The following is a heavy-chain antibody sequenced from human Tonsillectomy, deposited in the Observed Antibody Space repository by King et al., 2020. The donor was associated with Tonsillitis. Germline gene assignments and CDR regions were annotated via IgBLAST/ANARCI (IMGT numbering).Heavy chain of an antibody. D-gene: IGHD4-17*01. V-gene: IGHV3-33*01. CDR2: IWYDGSKK. Sequence: VQLVESGGGVVQPGRSLRLSCAASGFTFSSYGMHWVRQAPGKGLQWVVVIWYDGSKKYYADSVKGRFTISRDNSKNTLYLQMNILRAEDTAVYYCARDKPPNYGDYADWYFDLWGRGTLVTVSS. CDR3: ARDKPPNYGDYADWYFDL. J-gene: IGHJ2*01. CDR1: GFTFSSYG.